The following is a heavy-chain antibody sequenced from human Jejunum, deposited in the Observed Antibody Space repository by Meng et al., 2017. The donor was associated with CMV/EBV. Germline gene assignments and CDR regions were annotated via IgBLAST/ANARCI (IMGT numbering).Heavy chain of an antibody. CDR1: ISSSGYY. D-gene: IGHD6-13*01. CDR3: ASRSRNDESSSLYYFDY. Sequence: ISSSGYYWGWVRHPPGKGLGWVASIYSSGSTYYNVALKGRVTISEDTSKNQFSLKLSSVTAADTAVYYCASRSRNDESSSLYYFDYWGQGTLVTVSS. J-gene: IGHJ4*02. V-gene: IGHV4-39*07. CDR2: IYSSGST.